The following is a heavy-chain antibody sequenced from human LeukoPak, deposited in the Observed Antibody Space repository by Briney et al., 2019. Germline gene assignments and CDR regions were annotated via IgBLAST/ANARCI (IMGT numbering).Heavy chain of an antibody. CDR1: GDSTSSYNYF. V-gene: IGHV4-39*01. CDR2: IYYSGNT. Sequence: SETLSLTCTVSGDSTSSYNYFWGWIRQPPGKGLEWIGSIYYSGNTYYNPSLKSRVTISADTSKNQFSLKVTSVTAADTAVYYCVRASSGYYWDFDYWGQGTLVTVSS. CDR3: VRASSGYYWDFDY. D-gene: IGHD3-22*01. J-gene: IGHJ4*02.